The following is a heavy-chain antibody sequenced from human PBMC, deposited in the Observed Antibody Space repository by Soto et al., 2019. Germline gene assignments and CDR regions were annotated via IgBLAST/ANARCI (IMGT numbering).Heavy chain of an antibody. Sequence: QVQLVESGGGVVQPGRSLRLSCAASGFTFSSYAMHWVRQAPGKGLEWVAVISYDGSNKYYADSVKGRFTISRDNSKNTLYLQMNSLRAEDTAAYYCATTGPPGGYYLGIVDYWGQGTLVTVSS. CDR2: ISYDGSNK. V-gene: IGHV3-30-3*01. D-gene: IGHD3-22*01. CDR1: GFTFSSYA. J-gene: IGHJ4*02. CDR3: ATTGPPGGYYLGIVDY.